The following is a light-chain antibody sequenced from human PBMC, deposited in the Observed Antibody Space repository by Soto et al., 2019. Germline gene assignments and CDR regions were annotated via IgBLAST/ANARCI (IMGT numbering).Light chain of an antibody. CDR2: EDI. J-gene: IGLJ1*01. Sequence: QSARTQPASVSGSPGQSITISCTGTSSDVGSYSLLSWYQHHPGKAPKLIIYEDIKGPSGVSNRFSGSKSGNTASLRISGLQAEDEADYYCQSYDSSLSVYVFGTGTKVTVL. CDR3: QSYDSSLSVYV. V-gene: IGLV2-14*02. CDR1: SSDVGSYSL.